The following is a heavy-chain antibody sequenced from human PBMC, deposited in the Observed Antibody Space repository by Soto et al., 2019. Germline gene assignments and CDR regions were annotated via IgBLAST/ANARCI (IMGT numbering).Heavy chain of an antibody. CDR2: INHSGST. D-gene: IGHD5-18*01. Sequence: SETLSLTCAVYGGSFSGYYWSWIRQPPGKGLEWIGEINHSGSTNYNPSLKSRVTISVDTSKNQFSLKLSSVTAADTAVYYCARGPFAAMVSDYYYYGMDVWGQGTTVTVSS. J-gene: IGHJ6*02. CDR3: ARGPFAAMVSDYYYYGMDV. CDR1: GGSFSGYY. V-gene: IGHV4-34*01.